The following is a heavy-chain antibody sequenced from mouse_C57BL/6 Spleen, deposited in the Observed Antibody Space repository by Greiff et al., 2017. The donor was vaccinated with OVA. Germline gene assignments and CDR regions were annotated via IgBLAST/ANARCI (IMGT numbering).Heavy chain of an antibody. CDR1: GYTFTSYW. Sequence: QVQLQQPGAELVRPGSSVKLSCKASGYTFTSYWMDWVKQRPGQGLEWIGNIYPSDSETHYNQKFKDKATLTVDKSSSTAYLQLSSLTSEDSAVYYCARSRDYGSSYDWYFDVWGTGTTVTVSS. V-gene: IGHV1-61*01. CDR3: ARSRDYGSSYDWYFDV. D-gene: IGHD1-1*01. J-gene: IGHJ1*03. CDR2: IYPSDSET.